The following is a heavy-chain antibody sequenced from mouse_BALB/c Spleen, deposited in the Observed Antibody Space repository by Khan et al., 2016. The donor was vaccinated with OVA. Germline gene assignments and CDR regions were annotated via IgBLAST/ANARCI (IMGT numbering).Heavy chain of an antibody. Sequence: QVQLKQSGPGLVAPSQNLSITCTVSGFSLTDYGVSWIRQPPGMGLEWLGVIWGGGTTYYNSALKSRLRISKDNSKSQVFLKMNSLQTDDTAMYYCAKGLWSHYFALDYWGQGASVTVSS. CDR2: IWGGGTT. V-gene: IGHV2-6-5*01. CDR3: AKGLWSHYFALDY. D-gene: IGHD1-1*02. CDR1: GFSLTDYG. J-gene: IGHJ4*01.